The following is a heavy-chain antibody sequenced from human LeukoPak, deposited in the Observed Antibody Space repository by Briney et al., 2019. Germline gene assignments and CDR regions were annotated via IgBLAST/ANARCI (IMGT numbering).Heavy chain of an antibody. J-gene: IGHJ4*02. Sequence: PSETLSLTCTVSGGSISSYYWSWIRQPPGKGLEWIGYIYYSGSTNYNPSLKSRVTISVDTSKNQFYLKLSSVTAADTAVYYCAVIAAAGYFDYWGQGTLVTVSS. V-gene: IGHV4-59*01. D-gene: IGHD6-13*01. CDR3: AVIAAAGYFDY. CDR1: GGSISSYY. CDR2: IYYSGST.